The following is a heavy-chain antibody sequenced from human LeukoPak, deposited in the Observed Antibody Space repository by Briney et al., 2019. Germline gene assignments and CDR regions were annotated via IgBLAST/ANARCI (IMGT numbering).Heavy chain of an antibody. CDR3: AKHRDYYDSSGYFDY. Sequence: GGSLRLSCAASGFTVSSNYMSWVRQAPGKGLEWVSVIYSGGSTYYADSVKGRFTISRDNSKNTLYLQMNSLRAEDTAVYYCAKHRDYYDSSGYFDYWGQGTLVTVSS. D-gene: IGHD3-22*01. J-gene: IGHJ4*02. CDR1: GFTVSSNY. CDR2: IYSGGST. V-gene: IGHV3-66*04.